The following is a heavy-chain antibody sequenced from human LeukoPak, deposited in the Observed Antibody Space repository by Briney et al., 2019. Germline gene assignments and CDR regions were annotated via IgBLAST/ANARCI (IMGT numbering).Heavy chain of an antibody. D-gene: IGHD3-22*01. CDR3: AKLGYYYDSSGD. Sequence: GGSLRLSCAASGFTFSSYEMNWVRQAPGKGLEWVSYISSSGSTIYYADSVKGRFTIPRDNSKNTLYLQMNSLRAEDTAVYYCAKLGYYYDSSGDWGQGTLVTVSS. CDR2: ISSSGSTI. V-gene: IGHV3-48*03. J-gene: IGHJ4*02. CDR1: GFTFSSYE.